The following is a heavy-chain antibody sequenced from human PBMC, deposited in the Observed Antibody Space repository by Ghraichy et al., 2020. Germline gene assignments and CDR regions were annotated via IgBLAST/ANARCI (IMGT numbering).Heavy chain of an antibody. CDR2: ISGSGGST. J-gene: IGHJ4*02. Sequence: GGSLRLSCAASGFTFSSYAMSWVRQAPGKGLEWVSAISGSGGSTYYADSVKGRFTISRDNSKNTLYLQMNSLRAEDTAVYHCAKGYSSSWYPPTIDYWGQGTLVTVSS. CDR1: GFTFSSYA. CDR3: AKGYSSSWYPPTIDY. D-gene: IGHD6-13*01. V-gene: IGHV3-23*01.